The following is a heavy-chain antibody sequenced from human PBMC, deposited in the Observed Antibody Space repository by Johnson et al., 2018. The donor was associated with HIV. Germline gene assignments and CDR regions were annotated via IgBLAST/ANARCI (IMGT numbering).Heavy chain of an antibody. J-gene: IGHJ3*01. CDR1: GFTFSSYA. D-gene: IGHD3-16*01. CDR3: ARRGRRADDAFDL. Sequence: QVQLVESGGGVVQPGRSLRLSCAASGFTFSSYAMHWVRQAPGKGLEWVAVISYDGSNKYYADSVKGRFTISRDNSKNTLYLQMNSLRAEDTAVYYCARRGRRADDAFDLWGQGTMVTVSS. V-gene: IGHV3-30-3*01. CDR2: ISYDGSNK.